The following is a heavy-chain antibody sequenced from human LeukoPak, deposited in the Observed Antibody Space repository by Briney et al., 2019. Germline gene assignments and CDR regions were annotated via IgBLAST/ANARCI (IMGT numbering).Heavy chain of an antibody. CDR1: RGSISSPNW. J-gene: IGHJ3*02. D-gene: IGHD6-19*01. CDR3: ARRTASALEGFDI. CDR2: IYDIENT. V-gene: IGHV4-4*02. Sequence: ASETLSLTCTVSRGSISSPNWWTWVRQPPGKGLEWIGEIYDIENTNYNPSLLSRLTMSVDKSRNQFSLKLTSVTAADTAVYYCARRTASALEGFDIWGQGTMVTVSS.